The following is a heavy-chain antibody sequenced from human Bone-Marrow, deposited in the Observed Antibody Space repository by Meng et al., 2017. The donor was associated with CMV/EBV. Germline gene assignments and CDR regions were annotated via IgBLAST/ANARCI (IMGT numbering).Heavy chain of an antibody. CDR3: GRDAGYCSSTSFLQPFDY. J-gene: IGHJ4*02. CDR1: GFTFSSDW. CDR2: IKQDGSEK. Sequence: GESLMISCAASGFTFSSDWMSWVRQAPGKGLEWVANIKQDGSEKYYVDSVKRRFTISRDNAKNSLYLQMNSLRAEDTAVYYCGRDAGYCSSTSFLQPFDYWGQGTLVTVSS. D-gene: IGHD2-2*01. V-gene: IGHV3-7*01.